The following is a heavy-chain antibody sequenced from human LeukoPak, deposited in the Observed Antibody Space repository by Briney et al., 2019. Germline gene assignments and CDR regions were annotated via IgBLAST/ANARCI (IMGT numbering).Heavy chain of an antibody. V-gene: IGHV4-59*01. CDR2: IYYSGST. CDR3: ARQVVKYGFVGAFDI. J-gene: IGHJ3*02. Sequence: PSETLSLTCTVSGGSISTYYWSWIRQPPGKGLEWIGYIYYSGSTNYNPSLKSRVTISLDTSKNQFSLRLSSVTAADTAVYYCARQVVKYGFVGAFDIWGQGTMVTVSS. D-gene: IGHD3-22*01. CDR1: GGSISTYY.